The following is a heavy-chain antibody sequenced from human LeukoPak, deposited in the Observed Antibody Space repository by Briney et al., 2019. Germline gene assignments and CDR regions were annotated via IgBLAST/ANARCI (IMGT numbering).Heavy chain of an antibody. CDR1: GGSNSSSSYY. D-gene: IGHD3-22*01. V-gene: IGHV4-39*01. CDR2: IYYSGST. Sequence: PSETLSLTCTVSGGSNSSSSYYWGWIRQPPGKGLEWIGSIYYSGSTYYNPSLKSRVTISVDTSKNQFSLKLSSVTAADTAVYYCARHNYDSSGYYYLNWFDPWGQGTLVTVSS. CDR3: ARHNYDSSGYYYLNWFDP. J-gene: IGHJ5*02.